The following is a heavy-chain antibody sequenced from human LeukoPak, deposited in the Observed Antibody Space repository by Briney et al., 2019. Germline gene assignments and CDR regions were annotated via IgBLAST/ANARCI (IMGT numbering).Heavy chain of an antibody. V-gene: IGHV4-4*02. CDR1: GGSISSSNW. CDR2: IYHSGST. Sequence: SETLSLTCAVSGGSISSSNWWSWVRQPPGKGLEWIGEIYHSGSTNYNPSLKSRVTISVDKSKNQFSLKLTSVTAADTAAYYCARQGDSGWYYFDYWGQGILVTVSS. D-gene: IGHD6-19*01. CDR3: ARQGDSGWYYFDY. J-gene: IGHJ4*02.